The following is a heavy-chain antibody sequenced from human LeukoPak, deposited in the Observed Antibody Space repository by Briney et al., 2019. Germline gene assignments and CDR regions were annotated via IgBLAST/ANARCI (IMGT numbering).Heavy chain of an antibody. Sequence: PEGSLRLSCAASGFTVSGNYMSWVRQAPGKGLEWVSIIYSGGRTYYADSVKGRFTISRDSSKNTLFLHMNTLRAEDTAIYYCAKDRTVGASYWYFDLWGRGTLVTVSS. CDR2: IYSGGRT. J-gene: IGHJ2*01. V-gene: IGHV3-53*01. D-gene: IGHD1-26*01. CDR3: AKDRTVGASYWYFDL. CDR1: GFTVSGNY.